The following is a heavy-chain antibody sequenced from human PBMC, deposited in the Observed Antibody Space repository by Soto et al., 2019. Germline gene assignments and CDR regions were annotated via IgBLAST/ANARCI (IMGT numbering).Heavy chain of an antibody. CDR3: AKNSGWFNT. V-gene: IGHV3-23*01. CDR2: IYGSGGTT. D-gene: IGHD3-10*01. J-gene: IGHJ5*02. Sequence: GSLRLSCAASGXPFSSTEMTWVRQAPGKGLDWVSTIYGSGGTTYYADSVKGRFTISRYNSMNTVYMQMNSMRADDTALYYCAKNSGWFNTWGQGALGTVS. CDR1: GXPFSSTE.